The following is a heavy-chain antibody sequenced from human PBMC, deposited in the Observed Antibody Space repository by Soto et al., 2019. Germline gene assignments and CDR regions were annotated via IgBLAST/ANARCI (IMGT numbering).Heavy chain of an antibody. CDR3: AKAVDYYGSGSYFDY. CDR1: GFTFSSYA. CDR2: ISGSGGST. D-gene: IGHD3-10*01. J-gene: IGHJ4*02. Sequence: EVQLLESGGGLVQPGGSLRLSCAASGFTFSSYAMSWVRQAPGKGLEWVSAISGSGGSTYYADSVKGRFTISRDNSKNTLYLQMNILRAEDTAVYYCAKAVDYYGSGSYFDYWGQGTLVTVSS. V-gene: IGHV3-23*01.